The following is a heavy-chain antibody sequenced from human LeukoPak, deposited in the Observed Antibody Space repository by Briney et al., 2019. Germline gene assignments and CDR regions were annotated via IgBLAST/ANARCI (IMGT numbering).Heavy chain of an antibody. J-gene: IGHJ3*02. CDR2: ITTGGSST. Sequence: GGSLRLSCAASGFTFSAYAMAWVRQAPGKGLECVSHITTGGSSTFHADSVKGRFSISRDNAKNSLYLQMNSLRAEDTAVYYCARDGDLDSTTGTFDMWGQGTMVTVSS. CDR3: ARDGDLDSTTGTFDM. CDR1: GFTFSAYA. D-gene: IGHD7-27*01. V-gene: IGHV3-48*04.